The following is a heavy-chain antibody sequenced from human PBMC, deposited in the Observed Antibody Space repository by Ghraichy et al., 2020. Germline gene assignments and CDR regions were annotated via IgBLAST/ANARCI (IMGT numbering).Heavy chain of an antibody. D-gene: IGHD3-10*01. CDR2: ISYDGSNK. CDR1: GFTFSSYS. Sequence: SCAASGFTFSSYSMHWVRQAPGKGLEWVAVISYDGSNKYYADSVKGRFTISRDNSKNTLYLQMNSLRAEDTAVYYCVRGIPLGYFDYWGQGTLVTVSS. V-gene: IGHV3-30*04. CDR3: VRGIPLGYFDY. J-gene: IGHJ4*02.